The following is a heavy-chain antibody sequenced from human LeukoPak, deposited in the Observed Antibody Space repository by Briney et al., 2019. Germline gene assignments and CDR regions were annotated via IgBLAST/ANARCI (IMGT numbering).Heavy chain of an antibody. D-gene: IGHD3-10*01. CDR1: GFTFSSYA. CDR3: AKNVLLWFGIDY. Sequence: GGSLRLSCAASGFTFSSYAMSWVRQAPGKGLEWVSAISGSGGSTYYADFVKGRFTISRDNSKNTLYLQMNSLRAEDTAVYYCAKNVLLWFGIDYWGQGTLVPVSS. J-gene: IGHJ4*02. V-gene: IGHV3-23*01. CDR2: ISGSGGST.